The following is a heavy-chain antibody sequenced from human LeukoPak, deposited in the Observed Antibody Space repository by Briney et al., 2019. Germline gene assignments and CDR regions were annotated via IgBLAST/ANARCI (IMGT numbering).Heavy chain of an antibody. D-gene: IGHD3-10*01. CDR2: IYSGGST. CDR1: GFTVSSNY. J-gene: IGHJ4*02. V-gene: IGHV3-53*01. CDR3: ARDSRFGELSN. Sequence: PGGSLRLSWAASGFTVSSNYMSWVRQAPGKGLEWVSVIYSGGSTYYADSVKGRFTISRDNSKNTLYLQMNSLRAEDTAVYYCARDSRFGELSNWGQGTLVTVSS.